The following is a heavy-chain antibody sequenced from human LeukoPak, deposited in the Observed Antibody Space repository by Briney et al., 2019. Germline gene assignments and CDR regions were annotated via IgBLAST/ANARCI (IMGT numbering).Heavy chain of an antibody. Sequence: GGSLRLSCAASGFTFSSYGMHWVRQAPGKGLEWVSAISGSGGSTYYADSVKGRFTISRDNSKNTLYLQMNSLRAEDTAVYYCARGIAAAGLSDAFDIWGQGTMVTVSS. D-gene: IGHD6-13*01. CDR3: ARGIAAAGLSDAFDI. CDR1: GFTFSSYG. V-gene: IGHV3-23*01. CDR2: ISGSGGST. J-gene: IGHJ3*02.